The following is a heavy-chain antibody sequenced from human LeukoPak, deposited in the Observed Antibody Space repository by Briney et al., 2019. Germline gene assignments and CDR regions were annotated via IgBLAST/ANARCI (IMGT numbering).Heavy chain of an antibody. J-gene: IGHJ3*02. D-gene: IGHD1-14*01. V-gene: IGHV1-69*13. CDR2: IIPIFGTA. CDR3: ARDGTGFDI. Sequence: GASEKVSCKASGGTFSSYAISWVRQAPGQGLEWMGGIIPIFGTADYAQRFHGRVTITADESTNTAYMELSSLRSDDTAVYYCARDGTGFDIWGQGTMVTVSS. CDR1: GGTFSSYA.